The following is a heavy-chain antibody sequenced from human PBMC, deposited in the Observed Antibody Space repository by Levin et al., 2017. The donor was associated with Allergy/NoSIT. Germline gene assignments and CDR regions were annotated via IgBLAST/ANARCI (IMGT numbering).Heavy chain of an antibody. CDR1: GFTFSSYG. CDR2: IWYDGSNK. D-gene: IGHD3-10*02. V-gene: IGHV3-33*01. J-gene: IGHJ4*02. Sequence: RGESLKISCAASGFTFSSYGMHWVRQAPGKGLEWVAVIWYDGSNKYYADSVKGRFTISRDNSKNTLYLQMNSLRAEDTAVYYCARDRYPAPKLLFGGFDYWGQGTLVTVSS. CDR3: ARDRYPAPKLLFGGFDY.